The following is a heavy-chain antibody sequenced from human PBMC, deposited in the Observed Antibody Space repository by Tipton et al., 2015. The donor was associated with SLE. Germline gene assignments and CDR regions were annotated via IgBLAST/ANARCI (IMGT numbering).Heavy chain of an antibody. Sequence: QLVQSGGGVVQPGRSLRLSCAASGFTFNNYAMHWVRQAPGKGLEWVAIVSYDALIKYYADSVKGRFTISRDNSKSTLYLQMNDLRTEDTAVFYCARVTDTSMIGTAFDIWGQGTMVTVSS. V-gene: IGHV3-30*04. CDR3: ARVTDTSMIGTAFDI. CDR1: GFTFNNYA. D-gene: IGHD5-18*01. J-gene: IGHJ3*02. CDR2: VSYDALIK.